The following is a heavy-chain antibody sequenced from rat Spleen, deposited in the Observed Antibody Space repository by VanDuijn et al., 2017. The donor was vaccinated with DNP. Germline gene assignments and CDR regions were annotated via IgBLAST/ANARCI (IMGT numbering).Heavy chain of an antibody. D-gene: IGHD1-12*03. Sequence: EVQLVESGGGLIPPGRSLKVSCEASGLPFRDYNMAWVRQTPETGLEWVANIIYDGSRTHYRDSVKGRFTISRDNSKNILYLQMESLRSEDTATYYCARSWGDDGYPPFAYWGQGTLVTVSS. CDR3: ARSWGDDGYPPFAY. CDR2: IIYDGSRT. CDR1: GLPFRDYN. V-gene: IGHV5S10*01. J-gene: IGHJ3*01.